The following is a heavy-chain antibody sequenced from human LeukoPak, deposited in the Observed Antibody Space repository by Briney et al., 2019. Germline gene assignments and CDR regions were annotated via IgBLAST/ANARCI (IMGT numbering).Heavy chain of an antibody. J-gene: IGHJ4*02. D-gene: IGHD3-9*01. CDR1: GGSFSGYY. Sequence: SETLSLTCAVYGGSFSGYYWGWIRQPPGKGLEWIGSIYYSGSTYYNPSLKGRVTISVDTSKNQFSLKLSSVTAADTAVYYCARHGLVLRYFDWLRGISYYFDYWGQGTLVTVSS. V-gene: IGHV4-39*01. CDR2: IYYSGST. CDR3: ARHGLVLRYFDWLRGISYYFDY.